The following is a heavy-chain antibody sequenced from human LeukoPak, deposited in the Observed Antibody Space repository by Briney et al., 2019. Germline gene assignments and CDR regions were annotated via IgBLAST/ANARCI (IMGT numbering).Heavy chain of an antibody. Sequence: GGSPRLSCAASGFTFSSYSMNWVRQAPGKGLEWVSSISSFSSYIYYADSVKGRFTISRDNAKNSLYLQMNSLRAEDTAVYYCATHISTGQNAFDIWGQGTMVTVSS. CDR1: GFTFSSYS. J-gene: IGHJ3*02. V-gene: IGHV3-21*01. CDR2: ISSFSSYI. CDR3: ATHISTGQNAFDI. D-gene: IGHD2/OR15-2a*01.